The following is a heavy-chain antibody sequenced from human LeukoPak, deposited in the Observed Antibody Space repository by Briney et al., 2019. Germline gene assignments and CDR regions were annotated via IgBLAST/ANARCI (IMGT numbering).Heavy chain of an antibody. D-gene: IGHD3-22*01. CDR2: IYTSGST. CDR1: GGSISSGSYY. V-gene: IGHV4-61*02. Sequence: MPSETLSLTCTVSGGSISSGSYYWSWIRQPAGKGLEWIGRIYTSGSTNYNPSLKSRVTISVDTSKNQFSLKLSSVTAADTAVYYCVRVRGSDSSGYYYGTAYNWFDPWGQGTLVTVSS. J-gene: IGHJ5*02. CDR3: VRVRGSDSSGYYYGTAYNWFDP.